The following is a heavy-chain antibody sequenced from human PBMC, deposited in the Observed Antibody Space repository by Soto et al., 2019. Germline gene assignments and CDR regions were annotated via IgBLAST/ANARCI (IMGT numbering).Heavy chain of an antibody. CDR1: GGTFSSYA. Sequence: SVKVSCKASGGTFSSYAISWVRQAPGQGLEWMGGIIPIFGTANYAQKFQGRVTITADESTSTAYMELSSLRSEDTAVYYCARVNDYGMNWFDPWGQGTLVTVSS. D-gene: IGHD4-17*01. CDR3: ARVNDYGMNWFDP. V-gene: IGHV1-69*13. CDR2: IIPIFGTA. J-gene: IGHJ5*02.